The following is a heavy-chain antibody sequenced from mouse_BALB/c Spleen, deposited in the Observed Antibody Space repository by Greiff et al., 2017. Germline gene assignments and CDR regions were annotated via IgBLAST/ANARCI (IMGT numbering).Heavy chain of an antibody. J-gene: IGHJ4*01. Sequence: VQLKQSGPSLVKPSQTLSLTCSVTGDSITSGYWNWIRKFPGNKLEYMGYISYSGSTYYNPSLKSRISITRDTSKNQYYLQLNSVTTEDTATYYCARYGEFITTAGYAMNYGGQGTSVTVSS. V-gene: IGHV3-8*02. CDR3: ARYGEFITTAGYAMNY. CDR1: GDSITSGY. D-gene: IGHD1-2*01. CDR2: ISYSGST.